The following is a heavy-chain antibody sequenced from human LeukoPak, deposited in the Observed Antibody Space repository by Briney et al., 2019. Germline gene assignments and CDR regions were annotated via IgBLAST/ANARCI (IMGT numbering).Heavy chain of an antibody. J-gene: IGHJ5*02. Sequence: PSETLSLTCSVSGDSIRTNNYFWGWIRQPPGMGLEWIGSISYNGITCYNPSLKSRASVSVDTSKNQFSLNLNSVTAADTAIYYCARRPGHTWDMGNWFDPWGQGALVTVSS. V-gene: IGHV4-39*01. CDR3: ARRPGHTWDMGNWFDP. D-gene: IGHD1-26*01. CDR1: GDSIRTNNYF. CDR2: ISYNGIT.